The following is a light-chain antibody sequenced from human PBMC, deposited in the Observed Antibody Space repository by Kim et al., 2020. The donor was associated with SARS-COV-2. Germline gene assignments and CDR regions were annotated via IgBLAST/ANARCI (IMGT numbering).Light chain of an antibody. V-gene: IGKV3-15*01. J-gene: IGKJ1*01. CDR1: QSVGSN. Sequence: VSPGERATLSCRARQSVGSNLAWYQQTPGQPPRLLMYGASTRATGIAAGFSGSVSGAEFTLTISSLQSEDFAVYYCQQYNNWPRTFGQGTKVDIK. CDR3: QQYNNWPRT. CDR2: GAS.